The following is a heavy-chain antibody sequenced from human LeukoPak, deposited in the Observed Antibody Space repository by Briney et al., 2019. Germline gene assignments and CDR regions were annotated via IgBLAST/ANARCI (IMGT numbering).Heavy chain of an antibody. CDR2: ISSIGATI. Sequence: PGGSLRLSCAASGFTFSDYSMNWVRQATGKGLEWVSYISSIGATIYYADSVKGRFTISRDNSKITLYLQMNSLRVEDTAVYYCAKHLSPYAFDIWGQGTMVTVSS. CDR3: AKHLSPYAFDI. V-gene: IGHV3-48*01. CDR1: GFTFSDYS. J-gene: IGHJ3*02.